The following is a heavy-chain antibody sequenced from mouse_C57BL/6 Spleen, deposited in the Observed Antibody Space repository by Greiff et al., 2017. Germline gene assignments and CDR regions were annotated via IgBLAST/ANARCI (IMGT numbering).Heavy chain of an antibody. CDR2: IYPGDGDT. CDR3: AREGAYYGSRRYFDV. Sequence: VQLQQSGAELVKPGASVKISCKASGYAFSSYWMNWVKQRPGKGLEWIGQIYPGDGDTNYNGKFKGKATLTADKSSSTAYMQRSSLTSEDSAVYFCAREGAYYGSRRYFDVWGTGTTVTVSS. V-gene: IGHV1-80*01. D-gene: IGHD1-1*01. J-gene: IGHJ1*03. CDR1: GYAFSSYW.